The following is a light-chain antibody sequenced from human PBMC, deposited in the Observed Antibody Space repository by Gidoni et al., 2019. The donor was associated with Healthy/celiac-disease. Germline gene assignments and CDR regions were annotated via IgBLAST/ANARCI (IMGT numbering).Light chain of an antibody. CDR3: QQRSNWPLT. V-gene: IGKV3-11*01. CDR1: QSVSSY. J-gene: IGKJ4*01. CDR2: DAS. Sequence: EIVLTQSPATLSLSPGERATLSHRASQSVSSYLAWYQQKPGQAPRLLIYDASNRATGIPARFSGSGSGTDFTLTIRSLEPEDFAVYYCQQRSNWPLTFGGGTKVEIK.